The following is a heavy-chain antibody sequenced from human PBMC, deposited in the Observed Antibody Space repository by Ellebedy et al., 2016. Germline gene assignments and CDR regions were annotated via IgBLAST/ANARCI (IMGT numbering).Heavy chain of an antibody. V-gene: IGHV3-21*01. J-gene: IGHJ4*02. CDR2: ISSSSTYI. Sequence: GGSLRLSCAASGFIFSSYTMNWVRQAPGKGLEWVSSISSSSTYIYYADSVKGRFTISRDNAKNSLYLQMNSLRAEEKAVYYCATMPYGSGSTVVDWGQGTLVTVSS. CDR1: GFIFSSYT. CDR3: ATMPYGSGSTVVD. D-gene: IGHD3-10*01.